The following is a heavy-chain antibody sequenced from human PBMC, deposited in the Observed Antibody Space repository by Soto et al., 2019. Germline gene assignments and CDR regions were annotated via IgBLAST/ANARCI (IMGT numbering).Heavy chain of an antibody. V-gene: IGHV3-13*01. J-gene: IGHJ4*02. D-gene: IGHD6-19*01. CDR2: IGTAGDT. CDR3: ARVGYSSGWYYLDY. CDR1: GFTFSSYD. Sequence: GGSLRLSCAASGFTFSSYDMHWVRQATGKGLEWVSAIGTAGDTYYPGSVKGRFTISRENAKNSLYLQMNSLRAEDTAVYYCARVGYSSGWYYLDYWGQGTLVTVSS.